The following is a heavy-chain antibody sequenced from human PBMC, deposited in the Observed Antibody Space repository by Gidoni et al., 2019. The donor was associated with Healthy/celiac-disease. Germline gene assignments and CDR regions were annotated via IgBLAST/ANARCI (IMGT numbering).Heavy chain of an antibody. V-gene: IGHV3-33*01. Sequence: QVQLVESGGGVVQPGRSLRLSCAASGFTFSSYGMHWVRQAPGKGLEWVGVIWYDGSNKYYADSVKGRFTISRDNSKNTLYLQMNSLRAEDTAVYYCARDGPNTAMVLYYYYYGMDVWGQGTTVTVSS. D-gene: IGHD5-18*01. J-gene: IGHJ6*02. CDR1: GFTFSSYG. CDR2: IWYDGSNK. CDR3: ARDGPNTAMVLYYYYYGMDV.